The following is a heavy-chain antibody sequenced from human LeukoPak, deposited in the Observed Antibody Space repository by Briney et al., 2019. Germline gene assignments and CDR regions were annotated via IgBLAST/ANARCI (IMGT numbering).Heavy chain of an antibody. CDR3: ARFEGCGKSYFDY. Sequence: SETLSLTCAVYGGSFSGYYWSWIRQPPGKGLEWIGEINHSGSTNYNPSLKSRVTISVDTSKNQFSLKLSSVTAADTAVYYCARFEGCGKSYFDYWGQGTLVTVSS. J-gene: IGHJ4*02. D-gene: IGHD2-15*01. V-gene: IGHV4-34*01. CDR2: INHSGST. CDR1: GGSFSGYY.